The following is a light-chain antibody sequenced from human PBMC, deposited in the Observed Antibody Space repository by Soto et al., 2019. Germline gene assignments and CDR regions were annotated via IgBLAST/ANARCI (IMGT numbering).Light chain of an antibody. Sequence: EMVMTQSPATLSVSPGEGATLSCRASQSISTNLAWYQQKPDQAPRLLIYGASTRATDIPARFSGSGSGTESTLTLSSLQSEDFAVYYCQHYNNWPPLTFGGGTKVE. V-gene: IGKV3-15*01. CDR3: QHYNNWPPLT. CDR2: GAS. CDR1: QSISTN. J-gene: IGKJ4*01.